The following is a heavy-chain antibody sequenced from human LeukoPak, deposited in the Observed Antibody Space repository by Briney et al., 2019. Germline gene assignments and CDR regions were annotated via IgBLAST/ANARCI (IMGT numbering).Heavy chain of an antibody. V-gene: IGHV4-59*01. CDR3: ARQGSDPIYYYGMDV. Sequence: SETLSLTCTVSGGSISSYYWSWIRQPPGKGLEWIGYIYYSGSTNYNPSLKSRVTISVDTSKNQFSLKLSSVTAADTAVYYCARQGSDPIYYYGMDVWGQGTTVTVSS. J-gene: IGHJ6*02. CDR2: IYYSGST. CDR1: GGSISSYY.